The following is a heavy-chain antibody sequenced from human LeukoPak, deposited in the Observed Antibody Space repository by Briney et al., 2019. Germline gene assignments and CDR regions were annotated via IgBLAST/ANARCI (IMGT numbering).Heavy chain of an antibody. V-gene: IGHV3-20*01. J-gene: IGHJ3*02. CDR2: INWNGGST. D-gene: IGHD6-19*01. Sequence: GGSLRLSCAASGFTVSEKYMSWVRQAPGKGLEWVSGINWNGGSTGYADSVKGRFTISRDNAKNSLYLQMNSLRAEDTALYHCARLSSSGWDDAFDIWGQGTMVTVSS. CDR1: GFTVSEKY. CDR3: ARLSSSGWDDAFDI.